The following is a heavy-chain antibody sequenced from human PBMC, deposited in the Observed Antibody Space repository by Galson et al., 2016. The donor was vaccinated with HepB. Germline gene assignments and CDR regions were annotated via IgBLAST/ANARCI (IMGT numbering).Heavy chain of an antibody. CDR2: INPSGGST. D-gene: IGHD3-22*01. CDR3: ARDEGYYDSSGYEGYFDL. V-gene: IGHV1-46*03. J-gene: IGHJ2*01. Sequence: SVKVSCKASGYTFTSYYMHWVRQAPGQGLEWMGIINPSGGSTSYAQKFKGRVTMTRDTSTSTVYMELSRLRSEDTAVYYCARDEGYYDSSGYEGYFDLWGRGTLVTVSS. CDR1: GYTFTSYY.